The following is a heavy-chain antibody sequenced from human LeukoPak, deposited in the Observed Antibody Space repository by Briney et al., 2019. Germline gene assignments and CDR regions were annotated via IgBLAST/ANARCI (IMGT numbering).Heavy chain of an antibody. CDR1: GGSISSHY. Sequence: SETLSLTCTVSGGSISSHYWNWIRQPPGKGLEWIGYIYYSGSTNYNPSLKSRVTISVDTSKNQFSLKLSSVTAADTSVYYCARLTKYQYGIVDYWGQGTLVTVSS. CDR3: ARLTKYQYGIVDY. V-gene: IGHV4-59*11. J-gene: IGHJ4*02. D-gene: IGHD2-2*01. CDR2: IYYSGST.